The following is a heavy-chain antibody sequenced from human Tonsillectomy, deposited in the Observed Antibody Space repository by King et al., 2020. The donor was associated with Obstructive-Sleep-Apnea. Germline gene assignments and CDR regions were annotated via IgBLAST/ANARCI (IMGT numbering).Heavy chain of an antibody. J-gene: IGHJ4*02. D-gene: IGHD3-22*01. CDR3: AKVLHKFCDSSGYPFDY. V-gene: IGHV3-9*01. CDR1: GFTFDDYA. CDR2: ISWNSGSI. Sequence: VQLVESGGGLVQPGRSLRLSCAASGFTFDDYAMHWVRQAPGKGLEWVSGISWNSGSIGYADSVKGRFTISRDNAKNSLYLQMNSLRAEDTALYYCAKVLHKFCDSSGYPFDYWGQGTLVTVSS.